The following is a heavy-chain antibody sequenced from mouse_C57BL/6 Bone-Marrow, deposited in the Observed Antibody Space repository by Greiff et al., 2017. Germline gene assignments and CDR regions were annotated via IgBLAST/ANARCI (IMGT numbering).Heavy chain of an antibody. CDR3: ARVSTMVTPYAMDY. D-gene: IGHD2-1*01. J-gene: IGHJ4*01. CDR1: GFTFSSYA. V-gene: IGHV5-4*01. CDR2: ISDGGSYT. Sequence: EVHLVESGGGLVKPGGSLKLSCAASGFTFSSYAMSWVRQTPEKRLEWVATISDGGSYTYYPDNVKGRFTISRDNAKNHLYLQMSHLKSEDTAMYYCARVSTMVTPYAMDYWGQGTSVTVSS.